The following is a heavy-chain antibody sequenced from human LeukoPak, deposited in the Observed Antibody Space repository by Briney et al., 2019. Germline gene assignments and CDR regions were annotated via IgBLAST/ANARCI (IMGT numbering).Heavy chain of an antibody. V-gene: IGHV1-69*13. CDR3: AKGTTMIVVVITSYYYYGMDV. D-gene: IGHD3-22*01. CDR1: GGTFSSYA. CDR2: IIPIFGTA. J-gene: IGHJ6*02. Sequence: SVKVSCKASGGTFSSYAISWVRQPPGQGLEWMGGIIPIFGTANYAQKFQGRVTITADESTSTAYMELSSLRAEDTAVYYCAKGTTMIVVVITSYYYYGMDVWGQGTTVTVSS.